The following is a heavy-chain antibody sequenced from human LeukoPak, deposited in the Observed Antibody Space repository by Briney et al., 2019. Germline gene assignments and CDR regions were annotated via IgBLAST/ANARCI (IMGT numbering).Heavy chain of an antibody. CDR3: ASGERGYSYGPLDY. V-gene: IGHV4-4*07. CDR1: GGSISSFY. J-gene: IGHJ4*02. Sequence: SETPSLTCTVSGGSISSFYWSWFRQPAGKGLEWIGRIYSSGSTNYNPSLKSRVTISIDTSKNQLSLKLNSVTAADTAVYYCASGERGYSYGPLDYWGQGTLVTVSS. CDR2: IYSSGST. D-gene: IGHD5-18*01.